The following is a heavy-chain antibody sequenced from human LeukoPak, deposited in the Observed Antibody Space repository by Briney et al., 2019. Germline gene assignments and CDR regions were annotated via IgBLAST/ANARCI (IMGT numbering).Heavy chain of an antibody. CDR2: ISGSGGSA. CDR1: GFTFSSYA. V-gene: IGHV3-23*01. Sequence: GGSLRLSCAASGFTFSSYAMSWVRQAPGKGLEWVSAISGSGGSAYYADSVKGRLTISRDNSKNTLYLQMNSLRAEDTAVYYCAKDRIAWYSSSWYGPTYIDYWGQGTLVTVSS. J-gene: IGHJ4*02. CDR3: AKDRIAWYSSSWYGPTYIDY. D-gene: IGHD6-13*01.